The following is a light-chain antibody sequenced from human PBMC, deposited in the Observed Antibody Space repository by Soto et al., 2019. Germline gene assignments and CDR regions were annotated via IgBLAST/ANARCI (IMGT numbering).Light chain of an antibody. V-gene: IGKV3-20*01. J-gene: IGKJ4*01. CDR2: DAS. Sequence: ELVLTQSPGTLSLYLGERATLSCRASQTVRNNYLAWYKQKTGQAPRLLIYDASSRATGIPDRFSGGGSGADFTLTISRLAAEDFTVYYCQEFSSYPLSFGGGNKVAIK. CDR1: QTVRNNY. CDR3: QEFSSYPLS.